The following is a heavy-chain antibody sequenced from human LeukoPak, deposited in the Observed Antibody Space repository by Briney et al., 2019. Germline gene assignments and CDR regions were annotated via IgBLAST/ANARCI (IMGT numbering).Heavy chain of an antibody. J-gene: IGHJ6*03. CDR1: GGSISSYY. CDR3: ARDYAVSGYYYMDV. D-gene: IGHD3-10*01. Sequence: PSETLSLTCTVSGGSISSYYWSWIRQPAGKGLEWIGRIYTSGSTNYNPSLKSRVTMSVDTSKNQFSLKLSSVTAADTAVYYCARDYAVSGYYYMDVWGKGTTVTISS. V-gene: IGHV4-4*07. CDR2: IYTSGST.